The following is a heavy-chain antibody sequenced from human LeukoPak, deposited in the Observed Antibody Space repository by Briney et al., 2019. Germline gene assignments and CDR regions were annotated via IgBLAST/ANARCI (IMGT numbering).Heavy chain of an antibody. CDR2: INHSGRT. D-gene: IGHD6-19*01. CDR3: ARVSAGIAVAGGEFDY. J-gene: IGHJ4*02. V-gene: IGHV4-34*01. Sequence: SETLSLTCAVYGGSFSGYYWSWIRQPPGKGLEWIGEINHSGRTNYNPSLKSRVTISVDTSKNQFSLKLSSVTAADTAVYYCARVSAGIAVAGGEFDYWGQGTLVTVSS. CDR1: GGSFSGYY.